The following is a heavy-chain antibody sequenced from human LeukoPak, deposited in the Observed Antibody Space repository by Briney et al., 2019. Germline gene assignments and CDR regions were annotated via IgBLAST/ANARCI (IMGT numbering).Heavy chain of an antibody. J-gene: IGHJ4*02. D-gene: IGHD1-26*01. Sequence: SETLSLTCTVSGGSISSYYWSWVRQPAGKGLEWIGRIYASGNTNYNPSLKGRVTMTVDTSKNQFSLNLSSVTAADTAVYYCARAWWGARGYFDYWGQGTLVTVSS. CDR3: ARAWWGARGYFDY. CDR1: GGSISSYY. CDR2: IYASGNT. V-gene: IGHV4-4*07.